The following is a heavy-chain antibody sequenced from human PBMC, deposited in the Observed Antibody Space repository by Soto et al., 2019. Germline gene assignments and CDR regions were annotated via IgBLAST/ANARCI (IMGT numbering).Heavy chain of an antibody. V-gene: IGHV3-33*01. Sequence: QVQLVESGGGVVQPGRSLRLSCAASGFTFSTYGMHWVRQAPGKGLEWVAFMWSDGSNKYYADSVKGRFTISRDNSKNTXXXXXXXLRXXXXXXXXXXXXFXRPGYSSGWTLDYWGQGALVTVSS. D-gene: IGHD6-19*01. CDR3: XXXFXRPGYSSGWTLDY. J-gene: IGHJ4*02. CDR2: MWSDGSNK. CDR1: GFTFSTYG.